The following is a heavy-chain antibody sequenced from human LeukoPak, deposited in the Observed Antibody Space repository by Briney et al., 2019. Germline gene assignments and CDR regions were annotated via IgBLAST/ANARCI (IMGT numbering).Heavy chain of an antibody. CDR3: ARHRGGRFSESYCDY. Sequence: SETLSLTCTVYGGSISHYFWSWIRQPPGKRLEWIGFIYSSGMTDYNPSLQSRFTISVDTSKNQFSLRLTSVTAADTAVYYCARHRGGRFSESYCDYWGQGALVTVSS. J-gene: IGHJ4*02. CDR2: IYSSGMT. D-gene: IGHD1-26*01. V-gene: IGHV4-59*08. CDR1: GGSISHYF.